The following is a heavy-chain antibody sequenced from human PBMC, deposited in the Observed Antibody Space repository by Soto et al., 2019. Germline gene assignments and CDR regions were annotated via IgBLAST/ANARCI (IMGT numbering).Heavy chain of an antibody. CDR2: IIPIFGTA. J-gene: IGHJ3*02. V-gene: IGHV1-69*06. CDR3: ARDSWNYDDAFDI. Sequence: SVKVSCKASGGTFSSYAISWVRQAPGQGLEWMGGIIPIFGTANYAQKFQGRVTITADKSTSTACMELSSLRSEDTAVYYCARDSWNYDDAFDIWGQGTMVTVSS. CDR1: GGTFSSYA. D-gene: IGHD1-7*01.